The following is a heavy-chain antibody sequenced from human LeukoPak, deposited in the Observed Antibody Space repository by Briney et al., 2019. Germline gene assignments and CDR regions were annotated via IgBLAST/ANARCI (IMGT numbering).Heavy chain of an antibody. Sequence: PSETLSLTYTVSGGSIGTYYWSWVRQSPGKGLEWIGYIYVTGNRYNPYLQSRVTISVDTSRNQFLLKMSSVTAADTAVYYCARHIGGGIEDMDVWGKGTKVTVPS. J-gene: IGHJ6*03. CDR3: ARHIGGGIEDMDV. CDR2: IYVTGN. V-gene: IGHV4-59*08. D-gene: IGHD3-16*02. CDR1: GGSIGTYY.